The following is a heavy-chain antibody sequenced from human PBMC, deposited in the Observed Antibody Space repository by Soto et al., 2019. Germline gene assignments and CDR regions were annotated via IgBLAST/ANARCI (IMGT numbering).Heavy chain of an antibody. CDR1: GGSISSYY. CDR2: IYYSGST. J-gene: IGHJ5*02. Sequence: QVQLQESGPGLVKPSETLSLTCTVSGGSISSYYWSWIRQPPGKGLEWMGYIYYSGSTNYNPSLKSRDTISVDTSKNQFSLKLSSVTAADTAVYYCARGLTKVDIKGSRDGYNYWFDPWGQGTLVTVSS. D-gene: IGHD5-12*01. CDR3: ARGLTKVDIKGSRDGYNYWFDP. V-gene: IGHV4-59*01.